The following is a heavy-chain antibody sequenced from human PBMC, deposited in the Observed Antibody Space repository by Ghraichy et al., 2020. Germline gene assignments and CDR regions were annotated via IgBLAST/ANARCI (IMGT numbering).Heavy chain of an antibody. Sequence: ASVKVSCKASGYTFTSYDINWVRQATGQGLEWMGWMNPNSGNTGYAQKFQGRVTMTRNTSISTAYMELSSLRSEDTAVYYCARVRVLRGYCSGGSCYSLGYWGQGTLVTVSS. CDR1: GYTFTSYD. CDR2: MNPNSGNT. J-gene: IGHJ4*02. D-gene: IGHD2-15*01. V-gene: IGHV1-8*01. CDR3: ARVRVLRGYCSGGSCYSLGY.